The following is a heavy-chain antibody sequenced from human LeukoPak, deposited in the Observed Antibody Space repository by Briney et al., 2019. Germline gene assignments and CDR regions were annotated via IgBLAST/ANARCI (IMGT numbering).Heavy chain of an antibody. CDR3: ATERNSGYSH. D-gene: IGHD3-22*01. J-gene: IGHJ4*02. V-gene: IGHV1-69-2*01. Sequence: ASVKVSCKVSGYTFTDYYIHWVQQAPGKGLEWMGPVDPEDGETIYAEKFQGRVTITADTSTDTAYMELSSLRSEDTAVYYCATERNSGYSHWGQGALVTVSS. CDR1: GYTFTDYY. CDR2: VDPEDGET.